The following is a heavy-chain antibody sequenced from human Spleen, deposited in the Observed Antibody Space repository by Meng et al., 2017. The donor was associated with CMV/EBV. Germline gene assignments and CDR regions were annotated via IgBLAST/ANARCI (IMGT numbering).Heavy chain of an antibody. CDR1: GFTFSTYS. J-gene: IGHJ6*02. CDR2: ISSTSRYI. V-gene: IGHV3-21*01. Sequence: GESLKISCAASGFTFSTYSMNWVRQAPGEGLEWVSSISSTSRYIFYADSVKGRFTISRDNAKNSLYLQMNSLRAEDTAVYYCARERMWGGLERSGWYYYGLDVWGQGTTVTVSS. D-gene: IGHD6-19*01. CDR3: ARERMWGGLERSGWYYYGLDV.